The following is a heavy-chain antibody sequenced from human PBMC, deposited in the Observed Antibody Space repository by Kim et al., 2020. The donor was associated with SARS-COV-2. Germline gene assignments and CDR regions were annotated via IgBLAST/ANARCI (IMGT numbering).Heavy chain of an antibody. D-gene: IGHD2-21*02. J-gene: IGHJ4*02. CDR3: AKGVVVVTAKPQSFDY. CDR2: ISGSGGST. Sequence: GGSLRLSCAASGFTFSSYAMSWVRQAPGKGLEWVSAISGSGGSTYYADSVKGRFTISRDNSKNTLYLQMNSLRAEDTAVYYCAKGVVVVTAKPQSFDYWGQGTLVTVSS. V-gene: IGHV3-23*01. CDR1: GFTFSSYA.